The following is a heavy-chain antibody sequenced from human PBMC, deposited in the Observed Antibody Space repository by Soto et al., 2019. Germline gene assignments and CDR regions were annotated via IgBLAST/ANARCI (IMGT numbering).Heavy chain of an antibody. Sequence: QVQVVQSGVEVRRPGSSVKVSCKASGDTFKNCVISWVRQAPGQGLEWMGGIIPLFGTTDFAQRFHGRLTITTDESTTTAYMELSRLRSEDTATYSCAAELGFGKLSVVWGQGTTVIVSS. CDR3: AAELGFGKLSVV. J-gene: IGHJ6*02. D-gene: IGHD3-10*01. CDR1: GDTFKNCV. CDR2: IIPLFGTT. V-gene: IGHV1-69*01.